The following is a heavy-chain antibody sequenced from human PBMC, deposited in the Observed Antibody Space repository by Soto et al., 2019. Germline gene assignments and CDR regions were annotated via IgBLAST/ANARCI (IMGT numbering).Heavy chain of an antibody. D-gene: IGHD2-15*01. CDR2: ISTYNSNT. CDR1: HCSFARSG. CDR3: AREGYCSSGSCALYSHDFFGMDV. J-gene: IGHJ6*02. V-gene: IGHV1-18*01. Sequence: AALKVSCKACHCSFARSGISWVRQAPGQGLEWMGWISTYNSNTKYAQKFQGRVTMTTDTPTSTAYMNLRSLTSDDTAVYYCAREGYCSSGSCALYSHDFFGMDVWGQGTTVTVSS.